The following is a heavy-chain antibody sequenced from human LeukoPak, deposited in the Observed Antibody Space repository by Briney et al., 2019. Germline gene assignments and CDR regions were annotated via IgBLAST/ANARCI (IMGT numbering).Heavy chain of an antibody. CDR3: ARGRAVADSRAFDF. V-gene: IGHV4-30-4*01. CDR2: IYYNGHS. J-gene: IGHJ4*02. CDR1: GGPLGSGDSS. D-gene: IGHD6-19*01. Sequence: SETLSLTCTVSGGPLGSGDSSWIWIPQPPGKGLEGFGYIYYNGHSYYNPSLQSRGSISVDASKKQFSLNLTSVTAADTALYYCARGRAVADSRAFDFWGQGSLVTVSS.